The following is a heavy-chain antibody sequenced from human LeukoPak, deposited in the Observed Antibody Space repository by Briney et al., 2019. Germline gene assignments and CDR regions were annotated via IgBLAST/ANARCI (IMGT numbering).Heavy chain of an antibody. Sequence: ASVKVPCKASGGTFSSYAISWVRQAPGQGLEWMGWINPNSGGTNYAQKFQGRVTMTRDTSISTAYMELSRLRSDDTAVYYCARETNLVDFDYWGQGTLVTVSS. CDR3: ARETNLVDFDY. D-gene: IGHD6-6*01. V-gene: IGHV1-2*02. CDR1: GGTFSSYA. J-gene: IGHJ4*02. CDR2: INPNSGGT.